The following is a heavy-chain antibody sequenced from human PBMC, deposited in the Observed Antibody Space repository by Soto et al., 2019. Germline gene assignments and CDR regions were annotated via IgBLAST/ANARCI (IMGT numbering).Heavy chain of an antibody. CDR3: ARIYGDDISCYYYYVMDV. J-gene: IGHJ6*02. V-gene: IGHV4-39*01. Sequence: QLQLQESGPGLVKPSETLSLTCTVSGGSISSSSYYWGWIRQPPGKGLEWIGSIYYSVSTYYNPSLKSRVTISVDTSNNQFSMKLSSVTAADTAVYYCARIYGDDISCYYYYVMDVWGQGTTVTVSS. CDR2: IYYSVST. CDR1: GGSISSSSYY. D-gene: IGHD4-17*01.